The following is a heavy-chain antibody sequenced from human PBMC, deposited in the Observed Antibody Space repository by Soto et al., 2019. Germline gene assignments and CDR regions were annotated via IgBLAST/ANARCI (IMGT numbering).Heavy chain of an antibody. J-gene: IGHJ4*02. D-gene: IGHD4-17*01. CDR2: IYYSGGT. CDR1: GGSISSYY. V-gene: IGHV4-59*01. CDR3: ARVYGDSIDY. Sequence: PSETLSLTCTVSGGSISSYYWSWIRQPPGKGLEWIGYIYYSGGTNYNPSLKSRVTISVDTSKNQFSLKLSSVTAADTAVYYCARVYGDSIDYWGQGTLVTVSS.